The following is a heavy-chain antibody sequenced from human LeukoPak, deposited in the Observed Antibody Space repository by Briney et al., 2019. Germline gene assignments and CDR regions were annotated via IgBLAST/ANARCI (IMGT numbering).Heavy chain of an antibody. D-gene: IGHD1-7*01. CDR3: AKSIGRLNYIGAYYFDY. CDR1: GFTFDDYA. Sequence: GRSLRLSCAASGFTFDDYAMHWVRQAPGKGLEWVSGISWNRGSIGYADSVKGRFTISRDNAKNSLYLQMNSLRGEDTALYYCAKSIGRLNYIGAYYFDYWGQGTLVTVSS. V-gene: IGHV3-9*01. CDR2: ISWNRGSI. J-gene: IGHJ4*02.